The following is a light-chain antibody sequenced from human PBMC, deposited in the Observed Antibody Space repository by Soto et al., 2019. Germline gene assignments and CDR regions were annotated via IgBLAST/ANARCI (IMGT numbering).Light chain of an antibody. Sequence: DIQMTQSPSSLSASVGDRVTITCQASQDINKYLNWYQQKPGKAPKLLIYDSSNVETGVPSRFSGSGSGTDFTFTISSLQAEDIATYYCQQYDNVPWAFGPGTKVDIK. J-gene: IGKJ3*01. CDR2: DSS. V-gene: IGKV1-33*01. CDR1: QDINKY. CDR3: QQYDNVPWA.